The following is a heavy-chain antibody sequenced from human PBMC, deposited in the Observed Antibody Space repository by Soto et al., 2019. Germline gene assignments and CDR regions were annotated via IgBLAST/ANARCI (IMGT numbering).Heavy chain of an antibody. CDR2: INAGDGNT. J-gene: IGHJ4*02. D-gene: IGHD3-10*01. Sequence: QVHLVQSGAEVKKPGASVNVSCKASGYIFTNYAIHWVRQAPGQRLEWMGRINAGDGNTRYSQNFQDRVTITRDTSASTAYMQLSSLTSEDLTLYFCARGSVSFDSWGQGTLVTVSS. CDR3: ARGSVSFDS. CDR1: GYIFTNYA. V-gene: IGHV1-3*01.